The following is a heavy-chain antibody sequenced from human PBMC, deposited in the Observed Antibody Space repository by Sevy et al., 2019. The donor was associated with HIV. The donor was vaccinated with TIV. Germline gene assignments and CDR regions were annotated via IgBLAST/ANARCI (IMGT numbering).Heavy chain of an antibody. D-gene: IGHD3-10*01. CDR1: GFSFSSYA. Sequence: GGSLRLSCAASGFSFSSYAMHWVRQAPGKGLEWVAFIWSDGSHKSYAHSVKGRFIISRDNSKNMMFLQMDSLRREDTATYYCASDFGSRGGWIFDSGGKGPLVTVSS. J-gene: IGHJ4*02. CDR2: IWSDGSHK. CDR3: ASDFGSRGGWIFDS. V-gene: IGHV3-33*08.